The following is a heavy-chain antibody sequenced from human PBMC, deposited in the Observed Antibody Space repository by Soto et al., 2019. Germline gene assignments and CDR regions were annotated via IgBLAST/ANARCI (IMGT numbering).Heavy chain of an antibody. Sequence: ASVKVSCKASGYTFTSYYMHWVRQAPGQGLEWMGIINPSGGSTSYAQKFQGRVTMTRDTSMSTVYMELSSLRSEDTAVYYCASYDYGDAEYFQHWGQGTLVTVSS. CDR3: ASYDYGDAEYFQH. D-gene: IGHD4-17*01. CDR1: GYTFTSYY. V-gene: IGHV1-46*03. CDR2: INPSGGST. J-gene: IGHJ1*01.